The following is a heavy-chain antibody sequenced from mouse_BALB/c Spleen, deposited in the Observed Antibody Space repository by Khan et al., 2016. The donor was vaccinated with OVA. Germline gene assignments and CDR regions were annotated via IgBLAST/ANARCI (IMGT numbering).Heavy chain of an antibody. D-gene: IGHD1-1*01. Sequence: VQLQQSGAELAKPGASVKMSCKASGYTFINYWILWVKQRPGQGLEWIGYINPSTGYTEYNQNFKDKATLNADKSSRTAYMQRSSLTSEDSAVYDCARRGLRWDFDYWGQGTTLTVAA. CDR2: INPSTGYT. CDR1: GYTFINYW. J-gene: IGHJ2*01. V-gene: IGHV1-7*01. CDR3: ARRGLRWDFDY.